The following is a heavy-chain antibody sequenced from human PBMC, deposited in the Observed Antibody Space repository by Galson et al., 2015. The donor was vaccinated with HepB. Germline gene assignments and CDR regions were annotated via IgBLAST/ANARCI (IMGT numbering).Heavy chain of an antibody. V-gene: IGHV3-7*01. Sequence: SLRLSCAASGFTFSSYWMSWVRQAPGKGLEWVANIKQDGSEKYYVDSVKGRFTISRDNAKNSLYLQMNSLRAEDTAVYYCARRRGDNQLLPPGYYYYYYMDVWGKGTTVTVSS. CDR3: ARRRGDNQLLPPGYYYYYYMDV. D-gene: IGHD2-2*01. CDR2: IKQDGSEK. J-gene: IGHJ6*03. CDR1: GFTFSSYW.